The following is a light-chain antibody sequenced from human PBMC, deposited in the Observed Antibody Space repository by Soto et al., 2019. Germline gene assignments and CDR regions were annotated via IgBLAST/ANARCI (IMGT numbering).Light chain of an antibody. V-gene: IGKV3-15*01. CDR1: QSVSSN. CDR3: QQYNNWHPKT. CDR2: GAS. J-gene: IGKJ1*01. Sequence: EIVMTQSPATLSVSPGERSTLSCMAIQSVSSNLAWYQQKPCQAPRLLIYGASTRATGIPARFNGSGSGTEFTLTISSLQYEDFAVYYCQQYNNWHPKTFGQGTKVDIK.